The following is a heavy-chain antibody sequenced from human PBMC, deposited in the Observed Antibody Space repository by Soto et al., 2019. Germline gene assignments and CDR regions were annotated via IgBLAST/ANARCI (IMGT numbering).Heavy chain of an antibody. D-gene: IGHD3-22*01. J-gene: IGHJ4*02. CDR3: ARDKGYYNRGGYWSNHGPFDS. CDR2: IYYSGST. V-gene: IGHV4-30-4*01. Sequence: SETLSLTCSVSGGSIRREDHYWNWIRQSPGKGLEGIANIYYSGSTYYNPALRSRLTISVDTSKNEVSLQLASVTAADTAVYYCARDKGYYNRGGYWSNHGPFDSWGQGILVTVSS. CDR1: GGSIRREDHY.